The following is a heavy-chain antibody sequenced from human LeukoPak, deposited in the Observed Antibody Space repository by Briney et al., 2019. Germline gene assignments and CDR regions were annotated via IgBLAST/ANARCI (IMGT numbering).Heavy chain of an antibody. V-gene: IGHV3-23*01. CDR2: ISGSGGST. D-gene: IGHD1-26*01. Sequence: GGSLRLSCAASGFTFDDYGMSWVRQAPGKGLEWVSAISGSGGSTYYADSVKGRFTISRDNSKNTLYLQMNSLRAEDTAVYYCANFVGATPDAFDIWGQGTMVTVSS. CDR3: ANFVGATPDAFDI. J-gene: IGHJ3*02. CDR1: GFTFDDYG.